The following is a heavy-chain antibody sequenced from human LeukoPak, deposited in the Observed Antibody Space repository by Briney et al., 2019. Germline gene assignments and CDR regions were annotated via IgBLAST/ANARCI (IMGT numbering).Heavy chain of an antibody. CDR3: ARATGTWGHDGFDI. D-gene: IGHD3-16*01. CDR1: GYTFMSHG. CDR2: ISGSSSNT. Sequence: ASVKASCKAYGYTFMSHGISWVRQAPGQGLEWMGWISGSSSNTNYAQRLQGRVTMTTDTSTTTAYMELRSLRSDDTAVYYCARATGTWGHDGFDIWGQETMVTVSS. V-gene: IGHV1-18*01. J-gene: IGHJ3*02.